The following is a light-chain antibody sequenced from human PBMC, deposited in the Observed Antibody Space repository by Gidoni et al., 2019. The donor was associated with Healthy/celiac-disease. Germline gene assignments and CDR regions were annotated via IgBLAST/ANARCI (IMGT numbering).Light chain of an antibody. CDR3: QSYDSSNHVV. Sequence: NFMLTQPHSVSESTGKTVTISCTRSSGSIASNYVQWYQQRPVSAPTTVIYDDNQRPSGVPDRFSGSIDSSSNSASLTISGLKTEDEADYYCQSYDSSNHVVFGGGTKLTVL. CDR1: SGSIASNY. V-gene: IGLV6-57*04. CDR2: DDN. J-gene: IGLJ2*01.